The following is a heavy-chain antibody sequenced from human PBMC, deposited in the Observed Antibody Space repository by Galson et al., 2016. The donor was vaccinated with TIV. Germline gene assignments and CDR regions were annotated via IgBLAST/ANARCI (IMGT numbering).Heavy chain of an antibody. CDR1: GFSLSHYE. D-gene: IGHD3-22*01. Sequence: SLRLSCAASGFSLSHYEMSWVRQAPGKGLEWVAYISTIGSNNKYYADSVQGRCIMSRDSAKNAVYLKMDSLRVEDTAIYYCARDRRGSSGSLYFDKWGQGALITVSS. J-gene: IGHJ4*02. CDR2: ISTIGSNNK. CDR3: ARDRRGSSGSLYFDK. V-gene: IGHV3-48*03.